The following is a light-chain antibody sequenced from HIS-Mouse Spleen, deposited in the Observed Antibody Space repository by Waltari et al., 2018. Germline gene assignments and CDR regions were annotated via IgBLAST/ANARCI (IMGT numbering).Light chain of an antibody. CDR2: EDS. Sequence: SYELTQLPSVSVSPGQTARITCSGDALPKKYAYWYQQKSGQAPVLFIYEDSKRPSGIPERFSGSSSGTMATLTSSGAQVEDEADYYCYSTDSSGNHRVFGGGTKLTVL. CDR3: YSTDSSGNHRV. CDR1: ALPKKY. J-gene: IGLJ2*01. V-gene: IGLV3-10*01.